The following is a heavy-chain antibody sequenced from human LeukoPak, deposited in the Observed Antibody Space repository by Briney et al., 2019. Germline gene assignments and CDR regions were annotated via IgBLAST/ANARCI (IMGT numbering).Heavy chain of an antibody. CDR1: AFPFSTYT. J-gene: IGHJ4*02. CDR2: INSDGSST. V-gene: IGHV3-74*01. CDR3: ARATYYDFWSGYYYFDY. Sequence: GGSLRLSCAASAFPFSTYTMHWVRQAPGKGLVWVSRINSDGSSTSYADSVKGRFTISRDNAKNTLYLQMNSLRAEDTAVYYCARATYYDFWSGYYYFDYWGQGTLVTVSS. D-gene: IGHD3-3*01.